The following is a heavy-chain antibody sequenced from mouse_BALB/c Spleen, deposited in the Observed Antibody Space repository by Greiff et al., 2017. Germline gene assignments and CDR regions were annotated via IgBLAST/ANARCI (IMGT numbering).Heavy chain of an antibody. Sequence: EVQLQQSGPGLVKPSQSLPFSCSASGYSFTSGYYWYWTRQFPGNKLEVLGYISYDGSNNYNPSLKNRTSITRDTSKNQFFLKLNSVTTEDTATYYCARDYGYERGYYFDYWGQGTTLTVSS. D-gene: IGHD1-2*01. CDR3: ARDYGYERGYYFDY. CDR2: ISYDGSN. V-gene: IGHV3-6*01. CDR1: GYSFTSGYY. J-gene: IGHJ2*01.